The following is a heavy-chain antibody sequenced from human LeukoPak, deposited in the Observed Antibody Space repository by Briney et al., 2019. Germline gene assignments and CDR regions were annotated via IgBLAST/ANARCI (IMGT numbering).Heavy chain of an antibody. CDR3: ARDTDGLDY. J-gene: IGHJ4*02. V-gene: IGHV3-23*01. CDR1: GFTFSRYI. Sequence: GGSLRLSCEASGFTFSRYIMTWVRQAPGKGLEWVSTIKGSSEATFYADSVKDRFTISRDDSKNTLYLQMNSLRAEDTAVYYCARDTDGLDYWGQGTLVTVSS. D-gene: IGHD2-8*02. CDR2: IKGSSEAT.